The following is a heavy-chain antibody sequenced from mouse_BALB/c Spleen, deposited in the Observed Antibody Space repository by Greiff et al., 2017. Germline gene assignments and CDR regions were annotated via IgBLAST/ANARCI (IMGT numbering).Heavy chain of an antibody. CDR3: ARTITGLGYAMDY. CDR1: GYTFSSYW. V-gene: IGHV1-9*01. CDR2: ILPGSGST. J-gene: IGHJ4*01. D-gene: IGHD2-4*01. Sequence: QVQLQQSGAELIKPGASVKISCKATGYTFSSYWIEWVKQRPGHGLEWIGEILPGSGSTNYNEKFKGKATFTADTSSNTAYMQLSSLTSEDSAVYYCARTITGLGYAMDYWGQGTSVTVSS.